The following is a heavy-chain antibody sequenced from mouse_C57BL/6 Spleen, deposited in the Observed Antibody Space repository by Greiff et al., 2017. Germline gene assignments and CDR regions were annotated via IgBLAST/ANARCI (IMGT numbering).Heavy chain of an antibody. CDR2: IWWDDDK. Sequence: QVQLKESGPGILQPSQTLSLTCSFSGFSLSTFGLGVGWLRQPSGKGLEWLVHIWWDDDKYYNPALKSRLTISKDTSKNQVFLKIANVDTADTATYYCARIDDGYSPFDYWGQGTTLTVSA. J-gene: IGHJ2*01. CDR3: ARIDDGYSPFDY. CDR1: GFSLSTFGLG. D-gene: IGHD2-3*01. V-gene: IGHV8-8*01.